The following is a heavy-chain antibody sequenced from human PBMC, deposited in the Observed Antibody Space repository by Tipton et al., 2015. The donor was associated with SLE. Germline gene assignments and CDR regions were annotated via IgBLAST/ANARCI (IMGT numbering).Heavy chain of an antibody. CDR3: AKDSHPVEYSSLYFFDY. V-gene: IGHV3-20*04. CDR2: INWNGGST. Sequence: SLRLSCAASGFTVSSNYMSWVRQAPGKGLEWVSGINWNGGSTGYADSVKGRFTISRDNAKNSLYLQMNSLRAEDTAVYYCAKDSHPVEYSSLYFFDYWGQGTLVTVSS. D-gene: IGHD6-19*01. CDR1: GFTVSSNY. J-gene: IGHJ4*02.